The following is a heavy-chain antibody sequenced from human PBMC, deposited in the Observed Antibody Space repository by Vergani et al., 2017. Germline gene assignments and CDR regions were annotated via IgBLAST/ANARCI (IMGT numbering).Heavy chain of an antibody. Sequence: QMQLQESGPGLVKASETLSLTCTVSGDSIISRSYYWGWIRQPPWKGLEWIGIIYNSGNGDSSSSLKSRVTISADTSKNQFSLRLTSVTAADTAVDYCASGKYYADSTSHFRGRYFDVWGRGTLVTVPS. CDR2: IYNSGNG. V-gene: IGHV4-39*01. J-gene: IGHJ2*01. D-gene: IGHD3-16*01. CDR1: GDSIISRSYY. CDR3: ASGKYYADSTSHFRGRYFDV.